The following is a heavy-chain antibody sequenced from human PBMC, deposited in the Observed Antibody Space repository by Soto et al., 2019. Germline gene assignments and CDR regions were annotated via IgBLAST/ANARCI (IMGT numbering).Heavy chain of an antibody. D-gene: IGHD2-2*01. CDR3: ARRPLKYQLLSRYFDY. CDR2: INHSGST. J-gene: IGHJ4*02. CDR1: GGSFSGYS. Sequence: PSETLSLTCAVYGGSFSGYSWSWIRQPPGKGLEWIGEINHSGSTNYNPSLKSRVTISVDTSKNQFSLKLSSVTAADTAVYYCARRPLKYQLLSRYFDYWGQGTLVTVSS. V-gene: IGHV4-34*01.